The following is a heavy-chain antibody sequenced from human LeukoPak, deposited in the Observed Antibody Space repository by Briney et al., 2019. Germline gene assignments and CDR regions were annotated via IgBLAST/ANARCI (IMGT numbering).Heavy chain of an antibody. J-gene: IGHJ4*02. CDR1: GGSFSGYY. CDR2: INHSGST. D-gene: IGHD6-25*01. CDR3: ASRRPEFDY. V-gene: IGHV4-34*01. Sequence: SETLSLTCAVYGGSFSGYYWSWIRQPPGKGLEWIGEINHSGSTNYDPSLKSRVTISVDTSKNQFSLKLSSVTAADTAVYYCASRRPEFDYWGQGTLVTVSS.